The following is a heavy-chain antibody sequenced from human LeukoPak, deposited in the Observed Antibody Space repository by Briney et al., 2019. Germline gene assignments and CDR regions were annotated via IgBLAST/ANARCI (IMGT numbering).Heavy chain of an antibody. J-gene: IGHJ4*02. Sequence: ASVKVSCKTSGYTFIGYYMHWVRQAPGQGLEWMGWINPKNGGANYAPSFQGRVTMTRDRSISTVYMELSRLRSADTAVYYCARDRYYYDSSGYNDYWGQGTLVTVSS. CDR1: GYTFIGYY. V-gene: IGHV1-2*07. CDR2: INPKNGGA. D-gene: IGHD3-22*01. CDR3: ARDRYYYDSSGYNDY.